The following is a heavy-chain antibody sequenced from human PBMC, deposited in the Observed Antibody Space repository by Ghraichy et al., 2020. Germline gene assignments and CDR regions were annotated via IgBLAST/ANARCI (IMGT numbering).Heavy chain of an antibody. J-gene: IGHJ4*01. V-gene: IGHV3-73*01. Sequence: GESLNISCAASGFAFSDSAIHWVRQASGKGLEWVGRIRGKPNNYATASVASLKGRFTISRDESKNTAYLQMNRLTTEDTSVYYCSRIWDGVTYHPDFDYWGKGTLVTVSS. CDR3: SRIWDGVTYHPDFDY. CDR2: IRGKPNNYAT. D-gene: IGHD2-8*01. CDR1: GFAFSDSA.